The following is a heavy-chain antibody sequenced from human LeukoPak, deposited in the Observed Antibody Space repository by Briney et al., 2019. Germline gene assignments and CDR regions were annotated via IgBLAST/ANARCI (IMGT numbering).Heavy chain of an antibody. Sequence: GGSLRLSCAASGFTFSMYAMHWVRQAPGKGLEYVSAISSDGGSTYYANSVKGRFNISRDNYKNTLYLQMGSLRAEDMAVYYCVNYGMDVWGQGTTVTVSS. J-gene: IGHJ6*02. CDR1: GFTFSMYA. CDR3: VNYGMDV. CDR2: ISSDGGST. V-gene: IGHV3-64*01.